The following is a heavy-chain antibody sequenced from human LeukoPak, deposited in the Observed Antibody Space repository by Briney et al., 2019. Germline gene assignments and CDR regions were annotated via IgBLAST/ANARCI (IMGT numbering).Heavy chain of an antibody. CDR1: GLTFSSYG. Sequence: GGSLRLSCAASGLTFSSYGMSWVRQAPGKGLDWVSGISGSGGSTYYADSVKGRFTISRDNSKNTLYLQMNSLRAEDSAVYYCAKDPCCRGANCYQGLFDYWGQGTLVTVSS. CDR2: ISGSGGST. V-gene: IGHV3-23*01. CDR3: AKDPCCRGANCYQGLFDY. D-gene: IGHD2-15*01. J-gene: IGHJ4*02.